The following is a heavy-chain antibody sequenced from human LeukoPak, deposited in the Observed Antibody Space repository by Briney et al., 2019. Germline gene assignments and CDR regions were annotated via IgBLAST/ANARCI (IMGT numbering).Heavy chain of an antibody. Sequence: GGSLRLSCAASGFTFSNYEMDWVRQAPGKGLEWVSYISSSGSTIYYADSVKGRFTISRDNSRNTLYLHMNSLRVDDTAVYYCASLYNDYGDYWGQGALVTVSS. CDR3: ASLYNDYGDY. J-gene: IGHJ4*02. CDR2: ISSSGSTI. V-gene: IGHV3-48*03. CDR1: GFTFSNYE. D-gene: IGHD5-24*01.